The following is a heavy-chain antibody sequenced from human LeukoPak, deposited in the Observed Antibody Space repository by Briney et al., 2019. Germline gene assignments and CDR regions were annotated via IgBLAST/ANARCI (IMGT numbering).Heavy chain of an antibody. CDR2: IDHSGTS. CDR1: TGSFSGYS. Sequence: SETLSLTCAVYTGSFSGYSWTWIRQSPGKGLEWIGEIDHSGTSKYNPSLKSRVTISVDTSKNQFSLNLSSVTAADTAVYYCARGIAARPFYFYYYMDVWGKGTTVTVSS. CDR3: ARGIAARPFYFYYYMDV. J-gene: IGHJ6*03. D-gene: IGHD6-6*01. V-gene: IGHV4-34*01.